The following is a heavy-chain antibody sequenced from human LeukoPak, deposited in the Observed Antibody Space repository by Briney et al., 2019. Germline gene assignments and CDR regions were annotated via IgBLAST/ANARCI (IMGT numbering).Heavy chain of an antibody. CDR2: INTNTGNP. CDR1: GYTFTSYA. D-gene: IGHD3-3*01. CDR3: ARDFTIFGVVPNWFDP. Sequence: VASVKVSCKASGYTFTSYAMNWVRQAPGQGLEWMGWINTNTGNPTYAQGFTGRFVFSLDTSVSTAYLQISSLKAEDTAVYYCARDFTIFGVVPNWFDPWGQGTLVTVSS. J-gene: IGHJ5*02. V-gene: IGHV7-4-1*02.